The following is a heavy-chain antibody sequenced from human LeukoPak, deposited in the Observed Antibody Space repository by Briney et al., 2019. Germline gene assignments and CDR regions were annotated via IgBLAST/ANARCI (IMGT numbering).Heavy chain of an antibody. J-gene: IGHJ6*03. CDR1: GGSISSYY. V-gene: IGHV4-4*07. CDR3: ATQRVTMVRGVSRVYYYYMDV. D-gene: IGHD3-10*01. CDR2: IYTSGST. Sequence: SETLSLTCTVSGGSISSYYWSWIRQPAGKGLEWIGRIYTSGSTNYNPSLKSRVTISVDTSKNQFSLKLSSVTAAGTAVYYCATQRVTMVRGVSRVYYYYMDVWGKGTTVTISS.